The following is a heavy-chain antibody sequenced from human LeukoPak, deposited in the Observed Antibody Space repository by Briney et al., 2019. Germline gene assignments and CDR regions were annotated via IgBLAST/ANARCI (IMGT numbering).Heavy chain of an antibody. CDR1: GGSIRSSYYY. CDR3: ARGYYDFWSGYYFGMDV. D-gene: IGHD3-3*01. J-gene: IGHJ6*02. Sequence: SETLSLTCTVSGGSIRSSYYYWGWIRQPPGKGLEWIGSIYDSGSTYYNPSLKSRVTISVDTSKNQFSLKLSSVTAADTAVYYCARGYYDFWSGYYFGMDVWGQGTTVTVSS. CDR2: IYDSGST. V-gene: IGHV4-39*07.